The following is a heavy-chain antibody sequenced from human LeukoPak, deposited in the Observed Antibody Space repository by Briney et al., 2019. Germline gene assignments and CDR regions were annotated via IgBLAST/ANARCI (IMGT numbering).Heavy chain of an antibody. Sequence: GGSLRLSCAASGFTFSSYSMNWVRQAPGKGLEWVSSISSSSSYIYYADSVKGRFTISRDNAKNSLYLQMNSVSAEDTAVYYCARAMVRGVITIGYWGQGTLVTVSS. V-gene: IGHV3-21*01. CDR3: ARAMVRGVITIGY. CDR1: GFTFSSYS. J-gene: IGHJ4*02. CDR2: ISSSSSYI. D-gene: IGHD3-10*01.